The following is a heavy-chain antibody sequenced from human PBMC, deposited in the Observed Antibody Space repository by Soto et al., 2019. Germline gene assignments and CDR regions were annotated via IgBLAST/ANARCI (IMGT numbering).Heavy chain of an antibody. D-gene: IGHD6-13*01. V-gene: IGHV1-18*01. CDR1: GYTFTSYG. J-gene: IGHJ5*02. Sequence: ASVKVSCKASGYTFTSYGISWVRQAPGQGLEWMGWISAYNGNTNYAQKLQGRVTMTTDTSTSTAYMELRSLRSDDTAVYYCAREDSSRGRQLVRGWFDPWGQGTLVTVSS. CDR2: ISAYNGNT. CDR3: AREDSSRGRQLVRGWFDP.